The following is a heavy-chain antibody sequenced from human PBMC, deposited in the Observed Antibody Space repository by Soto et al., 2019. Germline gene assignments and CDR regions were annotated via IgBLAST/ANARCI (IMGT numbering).Heavy chain of an antibody. CDR2: IRSKAYGGTT. V-gene: IGHV3-49*03. CDR1: GFTFGDYA. J-gene: IGHJ6*02. CDR3: TRDIPLLGYCSSTSCGYYYYGMDV. D-gene: IGHD2-2*01. Sequence: GGSLRLSCTASGFTFGDYAMSWFRQAPGKGLEWVGFIRSKAYGGTTEYAASVKGRFTISRDDSKSIAYLQMNSLKTEDTAVYYCTRDIPLLGYCSSTSCGYYYYGMDVWGQGTTVTVSS.